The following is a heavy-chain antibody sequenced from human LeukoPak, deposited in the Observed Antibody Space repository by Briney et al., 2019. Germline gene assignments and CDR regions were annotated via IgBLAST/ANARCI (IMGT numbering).Heavy chain of an antibody. J-gene: IGHJ4*02. V-gene: IGHV4-59*01. Sequence: TTSETLSLTCTVSGGSISSYYWSWIRQPPGKGLEWIGYIYYSGTTNYNPSLKSRVTISVDTSKSQFSLKLNSVTAADTAVYYCARSGGYSSPQNYWGQGTLVTVSS. CDR3: ARSGGYSSPQNY. CDR1: GGSISSYY. CDR2: IYYSGTT. D-gene: IGHD6-19*01.